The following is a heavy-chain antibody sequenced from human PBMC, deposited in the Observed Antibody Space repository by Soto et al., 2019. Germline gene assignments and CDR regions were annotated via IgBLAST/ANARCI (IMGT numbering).Heavy chain of an antibody. CDR1: GLTVRGKKY. J-gene: IGHJ3*02. V-gene: IGHV3-53*01. CDR3: ASWLEREHAYDI. Sequence: DVQLVASGGGLIQPGGSLRLSCAALGLTVRGKKYITWVRQAPGKGLEWVSALYDVDGTYYADSAKGRFTIPRDNSNNIIYLQMNSLGPDDTAVYYCASWLEREHAYDIWGLGTMVTVSS. CDR2: LYDVDGT. D-gene: IGHD1-1*01.